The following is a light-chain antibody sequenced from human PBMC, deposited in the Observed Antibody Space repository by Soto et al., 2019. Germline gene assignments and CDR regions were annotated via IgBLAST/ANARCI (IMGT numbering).Light chain of an antibody. CDR3: KQGDSFPFT. CDR1: QDISSW. J-gene: IGKJ4*01. CDR2: AAS. Sequence: DSQMTQSPSSVSASVGDTFTITCRASQDISSWVAWYQQKPGKAPKLLISAASSLQSGVPTRFSGSGSGTDLTLSISGLQPEDFANDVCKQGDSFPFTLGGGTKVEIK. V-gene: IGKV1-12*01.